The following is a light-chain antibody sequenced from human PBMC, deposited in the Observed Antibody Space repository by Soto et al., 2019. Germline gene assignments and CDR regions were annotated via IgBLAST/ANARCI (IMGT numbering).Light chain of an antibody. CDR1: HFICDW. CDR3: QQYNSYSEYS. Sequence: DIQMTQSPSTLSSSIGDRVTITCRASHFICDWLAWYQQRTGKAPKHLIYNASSLYSDVPSRFSGSGSGTEFTLTISSLQPHDFAVYYCQQYNSYSEYSFGQGTKLEIK. CDR2: NAS. V-gene: IGKV1-5*03. J-gene: IGKJ2*03.